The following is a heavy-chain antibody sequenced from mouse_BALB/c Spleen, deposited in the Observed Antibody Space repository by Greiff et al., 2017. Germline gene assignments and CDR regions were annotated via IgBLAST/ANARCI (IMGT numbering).Heavy chain of an antibody. CDR2: ISSGGST. CDR3: ARGRGGAAY. J-gene: IGHJ3*01. CDR1: GFTFSSYA. V-gene: IGHV5-6-5*01. Sequence: EVHLVESGGGLVKPGGSLKLSCAASGFTFSSYAMSWVRQTPEKRLEWVASISSGGSTYYPDSVKGRFTISRDNARNILYLQMSSLRSEDTAMYYCARGRGGAAYWGQGTLVTVSA.